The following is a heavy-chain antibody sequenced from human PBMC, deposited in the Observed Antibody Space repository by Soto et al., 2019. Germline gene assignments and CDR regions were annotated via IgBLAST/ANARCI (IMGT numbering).Heavy chain of an antibody. CDR1: GDTITDHY. J-gene: IGHJ4*02. Sequence: RASVKVACKASGDTITDHYMHWVRQAPGQGLEWMGWINPTSGGTSYAQNFQGRVTMTRDTSISTAYMELSSLSSDDTAVYYCSRASAVVGGSRNSLPTDYWGQGTLLTVSS. V-gene: IGHV1-2*02. CDR3: SRASAVVGGSRNSLPTDY. CDR2: INPTSGGT. D-gene: IGHD6-19*01.